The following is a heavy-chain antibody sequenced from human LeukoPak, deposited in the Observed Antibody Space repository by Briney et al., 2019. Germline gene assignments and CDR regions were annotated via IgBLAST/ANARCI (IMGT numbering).Heavy chain of an antibody. J-gene: IGHJ4*02. CDR1: GFTFSSYA. V-gene: IGHV3-23*01. CDR2: ISGSGGST. CDR3: AKDSFITIFGVGSDY. Sequence: GGSLRLSCAASGFTFSSYAMSWVRQAPGKGLEWVSAISGSGGSTYYVDSVKGRFTISRDNSKNTLYLQMNSLRAEDTAVYYCAKDSFITIFGVGSDYWGQGTLVTVSS. D-gene: IGHD3-3*01.